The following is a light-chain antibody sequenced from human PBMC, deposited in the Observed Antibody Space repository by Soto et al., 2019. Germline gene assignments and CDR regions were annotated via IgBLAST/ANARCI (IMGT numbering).Light chain of an antibody. Sequence: EIVMTQSPATLSVSPGESATLSCRASQSINRDLAWYVQKPGQAPRRVIYGASTWGTGVPPTFTGSGSGTAFTLLTRGLQSDDFAVYYCQQYNSWPMTLGQGTRPENK. CDR3: QQYNSWPMT. CDR1: QSINRD. CDR2: GAS. J-gene: IGKJ5*01. V-gene: IGKV3D-15*01.